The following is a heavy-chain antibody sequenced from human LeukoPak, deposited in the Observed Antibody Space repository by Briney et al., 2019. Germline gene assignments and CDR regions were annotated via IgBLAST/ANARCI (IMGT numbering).Heavy chain of an antibody. J-gene: IGHJ4*02. CDR3: ARVSRSYYYGSGSSNFDY. V-gene: IGHV3-7*04. Sequence: DSVKGRFTISRDNAKNSLYLQMNSLRAEDTAVYYCARVSRSYYYGSGSSNFDYWGQGTLVTVSS. D-gene: IGHD3-10*01.